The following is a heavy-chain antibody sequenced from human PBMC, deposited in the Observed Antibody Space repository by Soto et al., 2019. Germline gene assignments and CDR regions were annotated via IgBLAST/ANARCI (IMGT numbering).Heavy chain of an antibody. D-gene: IGHD2-8*01. CDR2: IAVGSGYT. CDR3: AADATAWQQMVPSDY. Sequence: SVKVSCKASGFTFTSSAFQWVRQARGQRLEWIGWIAVGSGYTNYAQRFQDRVTLTRDTSTATTYMELSRLTSEDTAIYYCAADATAWQQMVPSDYWGQGTLVTVSS. CDR1: GFTFTSSA. V-gene: IGHV1-58*01. J-gene: IGHJ4*02.